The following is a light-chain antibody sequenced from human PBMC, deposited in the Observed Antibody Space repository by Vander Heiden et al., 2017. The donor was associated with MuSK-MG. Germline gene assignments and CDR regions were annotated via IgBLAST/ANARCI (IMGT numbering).Light chain of an antibody. V-gene: IGLV3-1*01. CDR3: QAWDSTGAYV. J-gene: IGLJ1*01. CDR1: KVGDKY. Sequence: SSELTQPPSVSVSPGQTASITCSGDKVGDKYACWYQQKPGQSPLLVIYEEDKRPSGIPERFSGSNSGNTATLTISGTQAMDEADYYCQAWDSTGAYVFGTGTKVTVL. CDR2: EED.